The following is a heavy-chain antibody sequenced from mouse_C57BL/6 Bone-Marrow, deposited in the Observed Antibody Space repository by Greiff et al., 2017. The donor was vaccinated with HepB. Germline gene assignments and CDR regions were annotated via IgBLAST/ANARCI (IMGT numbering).Heavy chain of an antibody. V-gene: IGHV7-3*01. J-gene: IGHJ2*01. CDR1: GFTFTDYY. CDR2: IRNKANGYTT. Sequence: EVKLMESGGGLVQPGGSLSLSCAASGFTFTDYYMSWVRQPPGKALEWLGFIRNKANGYTTEYSESVKGRFTISRDNSQSILYLQMNALRAEDSATYYCARYGPNYYGSSPYYFDYWGQGTTLTVSS. CDR3: ARYGPNYYGSSPYYFDY. D-gene: IGHD1-1*01.